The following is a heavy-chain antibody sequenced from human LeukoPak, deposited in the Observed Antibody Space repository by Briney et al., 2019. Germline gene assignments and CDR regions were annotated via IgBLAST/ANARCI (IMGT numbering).Heavy chain of an antibody. Sequence: PGGSLRLSCTASGFTFSTYATHWVRQAPGEGLEYVSGISGNGRSTFYANSVKGRFTVSRDNSKDTLYLQMGSLRAEDMAVYYCTRDIGRLRGDAFDIWGQGTMVTVSS. V-gene: IGHV3-64*01. CDR2: ISGNGRST. CDR3: TRDIGRLRGDAFDI. CDR1: GFTFSTYA. J-gene: IGHJ3*02. D-gene: IGHD2-15*01.